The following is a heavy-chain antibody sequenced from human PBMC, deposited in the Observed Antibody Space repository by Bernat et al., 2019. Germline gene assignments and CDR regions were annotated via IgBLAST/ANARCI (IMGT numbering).Heavy chain of an antibody. CDR3: ARDRSPTYYDFWSGYSQYYYYGMDV. D-gene: IGHD3-3*01. CDR2: INPSGGST. V-gene: IGHV1-46*01. Sequence: QVQLVQSGAEVKKPGASVKVSCKASGYTFTSYGISWVRQAPGQGLEWMGIINPSGGSTSYAQKFQGRVTMTRDTSTSTVYMELSSLRSEDTAVYYCARDRSPTYYDFWSGYSQYYYYGMDVWGQGTTVTVSS. CDR1: GYTFTSYG. J-gene: IGHJ6*02.